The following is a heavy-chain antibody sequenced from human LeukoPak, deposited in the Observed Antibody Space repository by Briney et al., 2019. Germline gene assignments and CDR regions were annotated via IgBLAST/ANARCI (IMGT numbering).Heavy chain of an antibody. CDR3: ARTPKYYDFWRGYRSQYYYYYYGMDV. J-gene: IGHJ6*02. V-gene: IGHV7-4-1*02. D-gene: IGHD3-3*01. CDR2: INTNTGNP. Sequence: GASVKVSCKASGYTFTSYAMNWVRQAPGQGLEWMGWINTNTGNPTYAQGFTGRFVFSLDTSVSTAYLQISSLKAEDTAVYYCARTPKYYDFWRGYRSQYYYYYYGMDVWGQGTTVTVSS. CDR1: GYTFTSYA.